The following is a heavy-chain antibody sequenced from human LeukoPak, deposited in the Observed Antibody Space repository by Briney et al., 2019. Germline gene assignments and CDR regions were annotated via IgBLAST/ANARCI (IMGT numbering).Heavy chain of an antibody. V-gene: IGHV3-21*01. J-gene: IGHJ3*02. D-gene: IGHD3-3*01. CDR2: ISSSSSYI. CDR1: GFTFNNYA. Sequence: KPGGSLRLSCAASGFTFNNYAMHWVRQAPGKGLEWVSSISSSSSYIYYADSVKGRFTISRDNAKNSLYLQMNSLRAEDTAVYYCASTTYYDFWSGYPSYDAFDIWGQGTMVTVSS. CDR3: ASTTYYDFWSGYPSYDAFDI.